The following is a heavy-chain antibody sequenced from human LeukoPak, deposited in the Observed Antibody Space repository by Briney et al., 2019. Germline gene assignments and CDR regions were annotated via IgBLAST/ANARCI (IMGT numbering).Heavy chain of an antibody. J-gene: IGHJ4*02. Sequence: GASVTVSCKVSGYTLTELSMHWVRQAPGKGLEWMGGFDPEDGETIYAQKFQGRVTMTEDTSTDTAYMELSSLRSEDTAVYYCATDRWTDDSSGYYYGVFDYWGQGTLVTVSS. CDR1: GYTLTELS. D-gene: IGHD3-22*01. CDR3: ATDRWTDDSSGYYYGVFDY. CDR2: FDPEDGET. V-gene: IGHV1-24*01.